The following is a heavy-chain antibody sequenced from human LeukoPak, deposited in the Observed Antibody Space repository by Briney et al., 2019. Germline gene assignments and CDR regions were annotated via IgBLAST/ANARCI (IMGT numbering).Heavy chain of an antibody. Sequence: ASVTVSCKASGYTFTSYYMHWVRQAPGQGLEWMGIINPSGGSTSYAQKFQGRVTMTRDTSTSTVYMELSSLRSEDTAVYYCARSFTSSGVLPAAMEYWGQGTLVTVSS. D-gene: IGHD2-2*01. CDR3: ARSFTSSGVLPAAMEY. V-gene: IGHV1-46*01. J-gene: IGHJ4*02. CDR1: GYTFTSYY. CDR2: INPSGGST.